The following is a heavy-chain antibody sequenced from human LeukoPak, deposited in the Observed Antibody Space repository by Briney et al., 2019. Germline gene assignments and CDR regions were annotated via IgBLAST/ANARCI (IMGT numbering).Heavy chain of an antibody. J-gene: IGHJ3*02. Sequence: PGGSLRLSCAASGFTFSSFWMHWVRQAPWKGLVWVSRINTDGSSTDYADSVKGRFTISRDNAKNTLYLQMNSLRAEDTAVYYCARKGNAFDIWGQGTMVTVSS. CDR3: ARKGNAFDI. CDR1: GFTFSSFW. D-gene: IGHD3-10*01. V-gene: IGHV3-74*01. CDR2: INTDGSST.